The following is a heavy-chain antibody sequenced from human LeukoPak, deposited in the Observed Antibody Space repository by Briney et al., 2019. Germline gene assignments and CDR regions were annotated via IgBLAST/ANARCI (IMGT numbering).Heavy chain of an antibody. Sequence: QPGGSLRLSRAASGFTFSSYSMNWVRQAPGKGLEWVSYISRSSSTIYYADSVKGRFTISRDNAKNSLYLQMNSLRDEDTAVYYCARDRGYCSSTNCYLYYFDYWGQGTLVTVSS. D-gene: IGHD2-2*01. V-gene: IGHV3-48*02. CDR2: ISRSSSTI. CDR3: ARDRGYCSSTNCYLYYFDY. J-gene: IGHJ4*02. CDR1: GFTFSSYS.